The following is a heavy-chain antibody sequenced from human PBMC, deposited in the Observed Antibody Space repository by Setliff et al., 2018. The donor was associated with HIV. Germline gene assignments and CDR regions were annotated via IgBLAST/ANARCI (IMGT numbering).Heavy chain of an antibody. CDR2: IYYSGST. J-gene: IGHJ4*02. D-gene: IGHD3-22*01. V-gene: IGHV4-31*03. Sequence: PSETLSLTCTVSGGSISSGGYYWSWIRQHPGKGLEWIGYIYYSGSTDYNPSLKSRVTISVDPPKNQFSLKMNSVTTADTAVYYCARASYSYDSTGYLYWGQGTLVTVSS. CDR3: ARASYSYDSTGYLY. CDR1: GGSISSGGYY.